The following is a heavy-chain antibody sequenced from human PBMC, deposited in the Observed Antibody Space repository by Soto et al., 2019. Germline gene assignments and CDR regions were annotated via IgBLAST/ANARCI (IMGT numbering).Heavy chain of an antibody. CDR1: GDSVSSGSYY. J-gene: IGHJ6*02. V-gene: IGHV4-31*03. CDR2: IYFSGTT. Sequence: QVQLQESGPGLVKPSQTLSLTCTVSGDSVSSGSYYWSWIRQHPGKGLEWIGYIYFSGTTHYNPSPKSRLTIPVATSQIHFSLKLTSVTAADTAVYYCAKGGSWYDGHYYGLDVWGQGTTVTVSS. D-gene: IGHD2-15*01. CDR3: AKGGSWYDGHYYGLDV.